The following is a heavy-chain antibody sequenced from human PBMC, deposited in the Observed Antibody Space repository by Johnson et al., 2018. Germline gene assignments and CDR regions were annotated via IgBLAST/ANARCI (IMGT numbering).Heavy chain of an antibody. CDR1: GFTVSSNY. V-gene: IGHV3-66*02. D-gene: IGHD3-10*01. CDR3: ARGAMVRGVIIYYYYYMDV. J-gene: IGHJ6*03. Sequence: VQLVESGGGLVQPGGSLRLSCAASGFTVSSNYMSWVRQAPGKGLEWVSVIYSGGSTYYADSVTGGCTISRANSTNTLYHQMNSLRAEDTAVYYCARGAMVRGVIIYYYYYMDVWGKGTTVTVSS. CDR2: IYSGGST.